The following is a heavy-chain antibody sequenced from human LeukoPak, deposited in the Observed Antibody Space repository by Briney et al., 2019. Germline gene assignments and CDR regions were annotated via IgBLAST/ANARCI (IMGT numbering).Heavy chain of an antibody. CDR3: ARGWKYYDSSGPVIY. CDR2: INPNSGGT. CDR1: GYTFTGYY. Sequence: GESLKISCKGSGYTFTGYYMHWVRQAPGQGLEWMGWINPNSGGTNYAQKFQGRVTMTRDTSISTAYMELSRLRSDDTAVYYCARGWKYYDSSGPVIYWGQGTLVTVSS. J-gene: IGHJ4*02. D-gene: IGHD3-22*01. V-gene: IGHV1-2*02.